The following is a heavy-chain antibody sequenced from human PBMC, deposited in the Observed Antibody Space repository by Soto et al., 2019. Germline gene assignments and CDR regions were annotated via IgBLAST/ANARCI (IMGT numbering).Heavy chain of an antibody. CDR3: AKALLGQWLVPFDY. CDR1: GFTFSSYV. V-gene: IGHV3-23*01. CDR2: ISGSGGST. Sequence: WGSLTLSCAASGFTFSSYVMSWVRQAPWKGLEWVSAISGSGGSTYYADSVKGRFTISRDNSKKTLYLQMNSLRAEDTAVYYCAKALLGQWLVPFDYWGQGTMVPVSS. J-gene: IGHJ4*02. D-gene: IGHD6-19*01.